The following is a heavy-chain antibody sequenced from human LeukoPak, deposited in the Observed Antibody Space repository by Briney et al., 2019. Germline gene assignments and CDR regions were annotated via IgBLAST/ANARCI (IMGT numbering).Heavy chain of an antibody. Sequence: GSLRLSCAASGFTVSSNYMSWVRQPPGKGLEWIGEIYHSGSTNYNPSLKSRVTISVDKFKNQFSLKLSSVTAADTAVYYCAQGRQPLDYWGQGTLVTVSS. CDR3: AQGRQPLDY. D-gene: IGHD6-13*01. J-gene: IGHJ4*02. CDR2: IYHSGST. CDR1: GFTVSSNY. V-gene: IGHV4-4*02.